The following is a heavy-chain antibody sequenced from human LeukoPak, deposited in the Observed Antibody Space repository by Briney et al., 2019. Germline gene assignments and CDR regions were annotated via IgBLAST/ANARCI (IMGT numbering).Heavy chain of an antibody. J-gene: IGHJ4*02. V-gene: IGHV4-59*12. D-gene: IGHD3-22*01. CDR2: IYYSGST. Sequence: TSETLSLTCTVSGGSISSYYWSWIRQPPGKGLEWIGYIYYSGSTNYNPSLKSRVTISVDTSKNQFSLKLSSVTAADTAVYYCARSYYYDSSGYQGYFDYWGQGTLVTVSS. CDR3: ARSYYYDSSGYQGYFDY. CDR1: GGSISSYY.